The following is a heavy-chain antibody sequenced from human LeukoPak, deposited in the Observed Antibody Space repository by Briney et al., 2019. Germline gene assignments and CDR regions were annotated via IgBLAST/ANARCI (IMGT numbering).Heavy chain of an antibody. J-gene: IGHJ4*02. CDR3: AKDLGSGFHEFDY. CDR2: ISSSSSYI. V-gene: IGHV3-21*04. D-gene: IGHD6-19*01. CDR1: GFTLSSYS. Sequence: PGGSLRLSCAASGFTLSSYSMNWVRQAPGKGLEWVSSISSSSSYIYYADSVKGRFTISRDNAKNSLYLQMNSLRAEDTAVYYCAKDLGSGFHEFDYWGQGTLVTVSS.